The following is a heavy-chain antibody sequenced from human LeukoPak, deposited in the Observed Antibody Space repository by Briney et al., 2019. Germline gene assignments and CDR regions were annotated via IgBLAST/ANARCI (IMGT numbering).Heavy chain of an antibody. CDR2: ISYDGSNK. CDR3: AKSETGVDDAFDI. J-gene: IGHJ3*02. V-gene: IGHV3-30*18. Sequence: GGSLRLSCAASGFTFSSYGMHWVRQAPGKGLEWVAVISYDGSNKYYADSVKGRFTISRDNSKNTLYPQMNSLRAEDTAVYYCAKSETGVDDAFDIWGQGTMVTVSS. CDR1: GFTFSSYG. D-gene: IGHD7-27*01.